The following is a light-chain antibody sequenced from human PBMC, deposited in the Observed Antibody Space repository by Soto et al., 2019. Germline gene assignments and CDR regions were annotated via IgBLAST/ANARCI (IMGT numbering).Light chain of an antibody. CDR2: EDI. J-gene: IGLJ3*02. CDR3: CSYAGSSTWV. V-gene: IGLV2-23*01. CDR1: SSDVGSYNL. Sequence: QSALTQPASVSGSPGQSITISCTGTSSDVGSYNLVSWYQQHPGKAPKLMIYEDIKRPSGVSNRFSGSKSGNTASLTISGLQTEDEAEYHCCSYAGSSTWVFGGGTKVTVL.